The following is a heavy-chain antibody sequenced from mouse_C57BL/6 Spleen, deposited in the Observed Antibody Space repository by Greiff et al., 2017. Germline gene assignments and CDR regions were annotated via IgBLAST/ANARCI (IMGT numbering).Heavy chain of an antibody. CDR3: ARGYDYDWFAY. D-gene: IGHD2-4*01. J-gene: IGHJ3*01. CDR2: ISSGSSTI. CDR1: GFTFSDYG. Sequence: EVQLQESGGGLVKPGGSLKLSCAASGFTFSDYGMHWVRQAPEKGLEWVAYISSGSSTIYYADTLKGRFTISRDNAKNTLFLQMTSLRSEDTAMYYCARGYDYDWFAYWGQGTLVTVSA. V-gene: IGHV5-17*01.